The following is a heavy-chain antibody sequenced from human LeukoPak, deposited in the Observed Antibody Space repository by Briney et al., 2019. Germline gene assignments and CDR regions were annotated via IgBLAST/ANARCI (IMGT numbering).Heavy chain of an antibody. Sequence: PSETLSLTCTVSGGSICSGSYYWGWIRQPPGKGLEWIGSLYYSGSTYYNPSLKSRVTISVDTSKNQFSLKLSSVTAADTAVYYCARVEYYYDSSGYYSFDYFDYWGQGTLVTVSS. CDR1: GGSICSGSYY. J-gene: IGHJ4*02. CDR3: ARVEYYYDSSGYYSFDYFDY. D-gene: IGHD3-22*01. V-gene: IGHV4-39*01. CDR2: LYYSGST.